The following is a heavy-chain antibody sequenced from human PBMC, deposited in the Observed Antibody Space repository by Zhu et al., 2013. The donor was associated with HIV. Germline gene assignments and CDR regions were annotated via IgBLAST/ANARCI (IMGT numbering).Heavy chain of an antibody. V-gene: IGHV1-2*04. J-gene: IGHJ6*02. Sequence: QVQLVQSGAEVKKPGASVKVSCKASGYTFTGYYMHWVRQAPGQGLEWMGWINPNSGGTNYAQKFQGWVTMTRDTSISTAYMELSRLRSDDTAVYYCARDGTYYYDSSGYYRGNYYYYGMDVWGQGTTVTVSS. D-gene: IGHD3-22*01. CDR3: ARDGTYYYDSSGYYRGNYYYYGMDV. CDR2: INPNSGGT. CDR1: GYTFTGYY.